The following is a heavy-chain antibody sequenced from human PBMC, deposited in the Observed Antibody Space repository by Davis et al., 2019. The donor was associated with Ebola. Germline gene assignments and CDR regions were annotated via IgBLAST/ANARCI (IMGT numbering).Heavy chain of an antibody. D-gene: IGHD6-6*01. J-gene: IGHJ4*02. V-gene: IGHV3-30*18. CDR2: ISYDGSNK. CDR3: AKIGRPFDY. CDR1: GFTFSSYG. Sequence: GESLKISCAASGFTFSSYGMHWVRQAPGEGLEWVAVISYDGSNKYYADSVKGRFTISRDNSKNTLYLQMNSLRAEDTAVYYCAKIGRPFDYWGQGTLVTVSS.